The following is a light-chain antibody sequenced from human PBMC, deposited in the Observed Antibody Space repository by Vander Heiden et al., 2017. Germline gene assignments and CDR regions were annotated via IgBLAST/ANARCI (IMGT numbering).Light chain of an antibody. CDR1: KLWNKY. V-gene: IGLV3-1*01. J-gene: IGLJ2*01. Sequence: SYELTQPPSVSVSPGQTASITCSGDKLWNKYTCWYQQKPGQSPMLVIYEDTKRPSEIPERFSGSTSGNTATLTITGTQSMDEADYYCQAWDNSPHVVFGGGTKLTVL. CDR2: EDT. CDR3: QAWDNSPHVV.